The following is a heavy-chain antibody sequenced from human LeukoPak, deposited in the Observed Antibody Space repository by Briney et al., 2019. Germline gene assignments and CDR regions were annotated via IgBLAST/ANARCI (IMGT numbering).Heavy chain of an antibody. V-gene: IGHV1-46*01. CDR3: AKRPRVGYDSSASDY. D-gene: IGHD3-22*01. J-gene: IGHJ4*02. CDR2: INPSGSST. CDR1: GYSFTSHY. Sequence: ASVKVSCKASGYSFTSHYMHWVRQAPGQGLEWMGLINPSGSSTLYAQKFQGRVTMTRDMSTTTDYMELSSLRSEDTAVYYCAKRPRVGYDSSASDYWGQGTLITVSS.